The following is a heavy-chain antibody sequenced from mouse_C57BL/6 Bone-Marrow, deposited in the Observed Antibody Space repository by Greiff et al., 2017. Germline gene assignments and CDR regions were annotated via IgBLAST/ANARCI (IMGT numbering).Heavy chain of an antibody. Sequence: QVQLQQPGAELVKPGASVKMSCKASGYTFTSYWITWVKQRPGQGLEWIGDIYPGSGSTNYNEKFKSKATLTVDTSSSTAYMQLSGLTSEASAVYYCARRGSGHGFAYWGQGTLVTVSA. CDR2: IYPGSGST. CDR3: ARRGSGHGFAY. D-gene: IGHD3-2*02. V-gene: IGHV1-55*01. CDR1: GYTFTSYW. J-gene: IGHJ3*01.